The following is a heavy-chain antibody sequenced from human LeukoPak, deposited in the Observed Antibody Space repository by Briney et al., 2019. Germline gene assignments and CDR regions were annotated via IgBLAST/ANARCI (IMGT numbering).Heavy chain of an antibody. Sequence: GASVKVSCKASGYTFTGYYMHWVRQAPGQGLEWMGWINPNSGGTNYAQKFQGRVTMTRDTSISTAYMELSRLRSDDTAVYYCARDQVLRYFDWLFQSDYWGQGTLVTVSS. D-gene: IGHD3-9*01. CDR2: INPNSGGT. CDR3: ARDQVLRYFDWLFQSDY. CDR1: GYTFTGYY. J-gene: IGHJ4*02. V-gene: IGHV1-2*02.